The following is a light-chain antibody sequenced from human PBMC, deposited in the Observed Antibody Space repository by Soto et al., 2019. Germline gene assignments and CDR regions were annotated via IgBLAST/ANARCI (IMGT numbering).Light chain of an antibody. CDR2: DAS. CDR3: QQYNSYPWT. V-gene: IGKV1-5*01. Sequence: DIRVTQSPATLSASVGDGVTITCRASQSISNRLAWYQQRPGKAPKYLIYDASTLDSGAPSRFSGSGSGTEFTLSISSLQPDDFATYYCQQYNSYPWTFGQGTKVDIK. CDR1: QSISNR. J-gene: IGKJ1*01.